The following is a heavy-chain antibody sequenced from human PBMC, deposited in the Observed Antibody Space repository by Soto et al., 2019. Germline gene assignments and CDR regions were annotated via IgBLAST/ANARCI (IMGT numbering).Heavy chain of an antibody. D-gene: IGHD2-15*01. CDR3: ARVMYCSGGSCYHLDY. J-gene: IGHJ4*02. CDR2: ISYDGSNK. CDR1: GFTFSSYA. Sequence: GGSLRLSCAASGFTFSSYAMHWVRQAPGKGLEWVAVISYDGSNKYYADSVKGRFTISRDNSKDTLYLQMNSLRAEDTAVYYCARVMYCSGGSCYHLDYWGQGILVNVSS. V-gene: IGHV3-30-3*01.